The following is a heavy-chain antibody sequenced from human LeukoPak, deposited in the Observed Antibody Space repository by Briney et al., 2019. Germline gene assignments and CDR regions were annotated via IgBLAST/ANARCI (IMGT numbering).Heavy chain of an antibody. J-gene: IGHJ4*02. CDR3: ARLDVVWYYDSSGYLYYFDY. V-gene: IGHV4-39*01. CDR1: GGSISSSSYY. D-gene: IGHD3-22*01. Sequence: SETLSLTCTVSGGSISSSSYYWGWIRQPRGRGLEWFGSIYYSGSTHYNPSLKSRVTISVDPSKNQFSLKLGPVTAADPVVYCCARLDVVWYYDSSGYLYYFDYWGQGTLVTVSS. CDR2: IYYSGST.